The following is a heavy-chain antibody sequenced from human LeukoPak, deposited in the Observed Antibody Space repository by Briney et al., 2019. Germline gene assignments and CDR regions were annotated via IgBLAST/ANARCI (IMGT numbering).Heavy chain of an antibody. J-gene: IGHJ4*02. V-gene: IGHV4-39*01. D-gene: IGHD5-18*01. CDR2: ISYSGST. Sequence: SETLSLTCTVSGGSIRSSTYYWGCIRQPPGKGLEWIGSISYSGSTYYNPSLKSRITISVDTSKNQFSLRLSSVTAADTAVYYCARGRIQLSLVHVWGQGTLVTVSS. CDR1: GGSIRSSTYY. CDR3: ARGRIQLSLVHV.